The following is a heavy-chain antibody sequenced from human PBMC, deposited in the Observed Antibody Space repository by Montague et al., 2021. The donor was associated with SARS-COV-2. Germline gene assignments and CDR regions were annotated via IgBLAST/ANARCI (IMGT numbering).Heavy chain of an antibody. Sequence: SETLSLTCTVSGGSISSSSYYWGWIRQPPGKGLEWIGSIYYSGSTNHNPSLKSRVTISVDTSKNQLSPKLSSVTAADTAVYSCARNPLGCCSSTSCYVGWGQGTLVTVSS. V-gene: IGHV4-39*01. J-gene: IGHJ4*02. CDR2: IYYSGST. CDR3: ARNPLGCCSSTSCYVG. D-gene: IGHD2-2*01. CDR1: GGSISSSSYY.